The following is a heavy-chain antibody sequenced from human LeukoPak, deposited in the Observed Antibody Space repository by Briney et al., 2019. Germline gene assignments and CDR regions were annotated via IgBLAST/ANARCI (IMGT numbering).Heavy chain of an antibody. CDR1: GFTFSNAW. CDR3: TTDWRYYDFWSGDVIDY. Sequence: GGSLRLSCAASGFTFSNAWMSGGRHAPGKGLEWVGRIKSKTDGGTTDYAATVKGRFTISRDDSKNTLYLQMNSLKTEDTAVYYCTTDWRYYDFWSGDVIDYWGQGTLVTVSS. CDR2: IKSKTDGGTT. V-gene: IGHV3-15*01. J-gene: IGHJ4*02. D-gene: IGHD3-3*01.